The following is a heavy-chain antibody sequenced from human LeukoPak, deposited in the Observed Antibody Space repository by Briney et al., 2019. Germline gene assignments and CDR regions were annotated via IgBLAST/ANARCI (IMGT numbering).Heavy chain of an antibody. CDR1: GGSISSYY. J-gene: IGHJ4*02. D-gene: IGHD4-11*01. V-gene: IGHV4-4*07. CDR3: AKLQWGSRVWYYFDY. Sequence: PSETLSLTSTVSGGSISSYYWSWIRQPAGKGLEWIGRIYTSGSTNYNPSLKSRVTMSVDTSKNQFSLKLSSVTAADTAVYYCAKLQWGSRVWYYFDYWGQGTLVTVSS. CDR2: IYTSGST.